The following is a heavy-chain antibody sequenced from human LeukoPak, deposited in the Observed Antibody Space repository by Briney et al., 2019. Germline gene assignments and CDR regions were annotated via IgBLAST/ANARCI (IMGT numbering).Heavy chain of an antibody. V-gene: IGHV1-18*01. Sequence: ASVKVSCKASGYIFTTYGITWVRQAPGQGLEWMGWISSYNGNTNYAQNLRARVTMTTDTSTSTAYRELRSLRSDDTAIYYCARDGDSSSWPYYFDYWGQGTLVTVSS. CDR1: GYIFTTYG. CDR3: ARDGDSSSWPYYFDY. J-gene: IGHJ4*02. CDR2: ISSYNGNT. D-gene: IGHD6-13*01.